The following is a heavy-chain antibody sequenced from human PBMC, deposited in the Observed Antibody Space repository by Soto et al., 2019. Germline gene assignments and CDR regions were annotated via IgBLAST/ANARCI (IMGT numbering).Heavy chain of an antibody. J-gene: IGHJ6*02. CDR2: IIPIFGTA. D-gene: IGHD5-12*01. CDR3: ARGGGYDTRYYYYGMDA. Sequence: GASVKVSCKASGGTFSSYAISWVRQAPGQGLEWMGGIIPIFGTANYAQKFQGRVTITADESTSTAYMELSSLRSEDTAVYYCARGGGYDTRYYYYGMDAWGQGTTVTVSS. V-gene: IGHV1-69*13. CDR1: GGTFSSYA.